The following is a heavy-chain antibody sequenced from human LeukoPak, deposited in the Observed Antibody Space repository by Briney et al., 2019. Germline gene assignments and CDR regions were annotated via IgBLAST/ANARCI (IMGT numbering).Heavy chain of an antibody. CDR2: ISGSGGIT. Sequence: PGGSLRLSCAASGFTFSSYAMSWVRQAPGKGLEWVSGISGSGGITYYADSVKGRSTISRDNSKNTLHLQMNSLRAEDTAVYYCAKGRTVTRTDDWGQGTLVTVSS. J-gene: IGHJ4*02. CDR1: GFTFSSYA. D-gene: IGHD4-17*01. CDR3: AKGRTVTRTDD. V-gene: IGHV3-23*01.